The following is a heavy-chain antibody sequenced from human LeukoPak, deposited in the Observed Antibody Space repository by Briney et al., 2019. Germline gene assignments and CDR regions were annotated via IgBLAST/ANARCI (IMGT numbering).Heavy chain of an antibody. CDR3: ARGGSGRTDYYYYYGMDV. V-gene: IGHV4-39*07. CDR1: GGSISSSYYY. CDR2: INHSGST. D-gene: IGHD3-10*01. J-gene: IGHJ6*02. Sequence: PSETLSLTCTVSGGSISSSYYYWSWIRQPPGKGLEWIGEINHSGSTNYNPSLKSRVTISVDTSKNQFSLKLSSVTAADTAVYYCARGGSGRTDYYYYYGMDVWGQGTTVTVSS.